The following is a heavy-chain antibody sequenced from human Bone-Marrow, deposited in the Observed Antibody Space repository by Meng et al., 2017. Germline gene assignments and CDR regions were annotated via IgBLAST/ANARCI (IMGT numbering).Heavy chain of an antibody. D-gene: IGHD2-2*01. CDR1: GDSISGANW. V-gene: IGHV4-4*02. J-gene: IGHJ4*02. Sequence: QVQLQESGPGLVKPSETLSLTCAVSGDSISGANWWSWVRQTPGKGLEWIGEVWHSGASTYNPSLQGRVTMSVDKSKNQFSLILTSVTAADTAIYYCASRYQLPTHFDCWGQGALVTVSS. CDR2: VWHSGAS. CDR3: ASRYQLPTHFDC.